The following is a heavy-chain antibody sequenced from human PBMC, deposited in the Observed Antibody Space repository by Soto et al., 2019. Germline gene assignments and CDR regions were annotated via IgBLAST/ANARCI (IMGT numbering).Heavy chain of an antibody. J-gene: IGHJ4*02. Sequence: QVQLVQSGAEVKKPGASVKLSCKASGYTFINYYIHWLRQGPGQGLEWMGIFNPTSGSTNYAQKFQGRVTLTMDTSTRTVYMELSSLRFDDTAVYYCARDLAAGDYWGQGTLVTVSS. D-gene: IGHD6-13*01. CDR3: ARDLAAGDY. CDR1: GYTFINYY. CDR2: FNPTSGST. V-gene: IGHV1-46*01.